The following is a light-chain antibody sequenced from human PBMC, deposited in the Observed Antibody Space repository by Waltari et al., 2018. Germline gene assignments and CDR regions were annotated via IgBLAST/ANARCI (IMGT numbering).Light chain of an antibody. CDR1: DSDIGAYNY. CDR3: SSYTRRNTVI. CDR2: DVS. J-gene: IGLJ2*01. Sequence: QSALAQPASVSGSPGQSITIPCTGTDSDIGAYNYVSWYQQPPGIAPKLLLYDVSDRPSGGSDRCSGSKSGKTASLTISGLQPEDAADYYCSSYTRRNTVIFGGGTKLTVV. V-gene: IGLV2-14*03.